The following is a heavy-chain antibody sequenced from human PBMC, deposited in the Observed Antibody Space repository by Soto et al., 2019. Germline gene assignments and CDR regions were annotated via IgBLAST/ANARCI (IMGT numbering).Heavy chain of an antibody. CDR3: ARTQYCGGDCSYYYYYYGMDV. D-gene: IGHD2-21*02. CDR1: GSSVSSGSYY. Sequence: SETLSLTCTVSGSSVSSGSYYWSWIRQPPGKGLEWIGYIYYSGSTNYNPSLKSRVTISVDTSKNQFSLKLSSVTAADTAVYYCARTQYCGGDCSYYYYYYGMDVWGQGTTVTVSS. J-gene: IGHJ6*02. CDR2: IYYSGST. V-gene: IGHV4-61*01.